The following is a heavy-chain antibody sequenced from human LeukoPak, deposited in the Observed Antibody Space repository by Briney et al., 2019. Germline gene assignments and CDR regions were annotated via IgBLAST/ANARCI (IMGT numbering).Heavy chain of an antibody. CDR3: SRISCPGMNEYFYL. J-gene: IGHJ1*01. CDR2: INNDGSST. Sequence: GGSLRLSCAASGFTFSSDCWNWFRQAPGKGLVWFTPINNDGSSTKYADPVKRRFTIIRANDKNTLSQQMNSMLADSTAVYYCSRISCPGMNEYFYLWGQGTLVTVSS. V-gene: IGHV3-74*01. D-gene: IGHD1-26*01. CDR1: GFTFSSDC.